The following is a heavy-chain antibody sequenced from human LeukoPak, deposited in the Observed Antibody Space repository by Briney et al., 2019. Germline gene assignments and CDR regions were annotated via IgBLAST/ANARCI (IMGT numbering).Heavy chain of an antibody. D-gene: IGHD6-19*01. J-gene: IGHJ4*02. Sequence: GGSLRLSCAASGFTVSSNYMSWVRRAPGKGLEWVSVIYSGGSTYYADSVKGRFTISRDNSKNTLYLQMNSLRAEDTAVYYCARATDQWLVLDYWGQGTLVTVSS. CDR3: ARATDQWLVLDY. CDR1: GFTVSSNY. CDR2: IYSGGST. V-gene: IGHV3-53*01.